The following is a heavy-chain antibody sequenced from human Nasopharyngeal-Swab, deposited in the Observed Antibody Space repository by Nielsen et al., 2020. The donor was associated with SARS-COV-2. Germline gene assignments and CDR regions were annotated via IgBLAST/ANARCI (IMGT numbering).Heavy chain of an antibody. CDR2: IYYSGST. CDR1: GGSISSGDYY. Sequence: SETLSLTCTVPGGSISSGDYYWSWIRQPPGKGLEWIGYIYYSGSTYYNPSLKSRVTISVDTSKNQFSLKLSSVTAADTAVYYCARAGPLRYFDWLHNWFDPWGQGTLVTVSS. V-gene: IGHV4-30-4*01. CDR3: ARAGPLRYFDWLHNWFDP. D-gene: IGHD3-9*01. J-gene: IGHJ5*02.